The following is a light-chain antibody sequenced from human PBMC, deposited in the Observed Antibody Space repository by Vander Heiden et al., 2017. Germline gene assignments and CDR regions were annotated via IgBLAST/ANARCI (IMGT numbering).Light chain of an antibody. CDR3: GTWDSSLSARRVV. CDR1: SSNIGNNY. V-gene: IGLV1-51*01. J-gene: IGLJ2*01. Sequence: QSVLTQPPSVSAAPGQKVTISCSGSSSNIGNNYVSWYQQLPGTAPKLLIYDKNKRPSGIPDRFSGSKSGTSATLGITGLQTGDEADYYCGTWDSSLSARRVVFGGGTKLTVL. CDR2: DKN.